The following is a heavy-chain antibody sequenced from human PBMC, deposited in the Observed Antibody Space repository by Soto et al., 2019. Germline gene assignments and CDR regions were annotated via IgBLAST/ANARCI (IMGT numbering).Heavy chain of an antibody. CDR2: IKSKTDGGTT. J-gene: IGHJ4*01. Sequence: PVGSLRLSCAASGFTFSNACINCVRQAPGKGLEWVGRIKSKTDGGTTDYAEPVKGRFAISRDDSNNMVYLQMNSLKIEDTAVYYCTTDSYSTIIIVRFDYWGHGTLVTVSS. CDR1: GFTFSNAC. D-gene: IGHD3-22*01. V-gene: IGHV3-15*07. CDR3: TTDSYSTIIIVRFDY.